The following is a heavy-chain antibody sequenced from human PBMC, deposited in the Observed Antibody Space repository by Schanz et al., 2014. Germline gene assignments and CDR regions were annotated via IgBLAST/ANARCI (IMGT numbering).Heavy chain of an antibody. D-gene: IGHD2-15*01. V-gene: IGHV4-31*03. Sequence: QVQLQESGPGLVKPSQTLSLTCNVSGDSMSSGGYYWNWIRQHPGKGLEWIVYIYDSGNTYYNPSLKSRVTMSIDTSENQFSLNLRSVTGADTAVYYCARLVGPSFYYGMDVWGQGTTVTVSS. CDR3: ARLVGPSFYYGMDV. CDR1: GDSMSSGGYY. J-gene: IGHJ6*02. CDR2: IYDSGNT.